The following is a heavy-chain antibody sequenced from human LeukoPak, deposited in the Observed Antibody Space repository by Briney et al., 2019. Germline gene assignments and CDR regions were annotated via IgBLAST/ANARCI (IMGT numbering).Heavy chain of an antibody. J-gene: IGHJ5*02. CDR2: ISGSGGIT. CDR3: AKGGYGDYGEGFDP. CDR1: GFTFSSYA. D-gene: IGHD4-17*01. Sequence: GGSLRLSCAASGFTFSSYAMSSVRQAPGKGLEWVSAISGSGGITYYAASVKGRFTISRVNAKNPLYLQMNSLRAEDTAVYYCAKGGYGDYGEGFDPWGQGTLVTVSS. V-gene: IGHV3-23*01.